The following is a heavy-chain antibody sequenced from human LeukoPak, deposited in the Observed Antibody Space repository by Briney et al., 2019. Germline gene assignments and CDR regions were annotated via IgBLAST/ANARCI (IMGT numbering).Heavy chain of an antibody. Sequence: SETLSLTCAVYGGSFSGYYWSWIRQPPGKGLEWIGEINHSGSTNYNPSLKSRVTISVDTSKNQFSLKLSSVTAADTAVYYCAGYQLLYPFDPWGQGTLVTVSS. CDR2: INHSGST. V-gene: IGHV4-34*01. D-gene: IGHD2-2*02. CDR1: GGSFSGYY. CDR3: AGYQLLYPFDP. J-gene: IGHJ5*02.